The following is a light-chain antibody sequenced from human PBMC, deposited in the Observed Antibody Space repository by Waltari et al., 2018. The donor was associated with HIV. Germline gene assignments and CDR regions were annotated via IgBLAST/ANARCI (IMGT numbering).Light chain of an antibody. V-gene: IGLV2-23*02. Sequence: QSALTQPASVSGSPGQSIIISCTGTSSNVGSYNLVSWYVQHPGKAPKLIISEVTERPSGVSNRFSGSKSGNAASLTISGLQAEDEADYYCCSYAGSSTWVFGGGTKVTVL. CDR1: SSNVGSYNL. J-gene: IGLJ3*02. CDR3: CSYAGSSTWV. CDR2: EVT.